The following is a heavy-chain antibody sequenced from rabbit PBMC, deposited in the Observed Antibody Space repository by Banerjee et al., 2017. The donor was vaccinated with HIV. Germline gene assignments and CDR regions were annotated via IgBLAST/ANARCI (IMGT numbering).Heavy chain of an antibody. J-gene: IGHJ4*01. CDR3: ARDSPKYSSVWGLDL. Sequence: QLKETGGGLVQPGGSLTLSCKASGFDFRSYWMSWVRQAPGKGLEWIGTIYGGSGSTYYASWVNGRFTISNNNAQNTVDLQMNSLTAADTATYFCARDSPKYSSVWGLDLWGQGTLVTVS. CDR2: IYGGSGST. D-gene: IGHD4-1*01. V-gene: IGHV1S7*01. CDR1: GFDFRSYW.